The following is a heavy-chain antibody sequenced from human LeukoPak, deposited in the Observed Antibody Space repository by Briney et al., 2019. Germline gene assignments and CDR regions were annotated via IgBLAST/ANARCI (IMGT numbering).Heavy chain of an antibody. CDR2: IKQDGSEI. Sequence: GGSLRLSCVVSEFNFGNYWMSWVRQAPGKGLEWVANIKQDGSEIYYVDSVKGRFTISRDNAKNSLYLQMNSLRAEDTAVYYCARDKVVGATIFDYWGQGTLVTVSS. CDR3: ARDKVVGATIFDY. V-gene: IGHV3-7*03. J-gene: IGHJ4*02. CDR1: EFNFGNYW. D-gene: IGHD1-26*01.